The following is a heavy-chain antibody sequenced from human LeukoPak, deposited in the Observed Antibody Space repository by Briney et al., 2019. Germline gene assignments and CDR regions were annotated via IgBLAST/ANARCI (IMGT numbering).Heavy chain of an antibody. CDR2: IIPIFGTA. J-gene: IGHJ6*02. CDR3: ARVYSSGWYPDYYYYYGMDV. D-gene: IGHD6-19*01. Sequence: SVTVSCKASGGTFSSYAISWVRQAPGQGLEWMGGIIPIFGTANYAQKFQGRVTITADESTSTAYMELSSLRSEDTAVYYCARVYSSGWYPDYYYYYGMDVWGQGTTVTVSS. CDR1: GGTFSSYA. V-gene: IGHV1-69*13.